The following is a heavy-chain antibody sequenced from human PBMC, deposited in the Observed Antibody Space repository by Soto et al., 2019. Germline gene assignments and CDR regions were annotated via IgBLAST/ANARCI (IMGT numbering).Heavy chain of an antibody. CDR1: GFTFSDYY. CDR3: ARGKYPGSVDV. CDR2: ISGPSSVI. V-gene: IGHV3-11*01. J-gene: IGHJ3*01. Sequence: PGGSLRLSCVSSGFTFSDYYMHWMRQAPGKGLEWISYISGPSSVISYADSVKGRFTISRDNAKDSLFLQVNNLRAEDTALYYCARGKYPGSVDVWGQGTRATV.